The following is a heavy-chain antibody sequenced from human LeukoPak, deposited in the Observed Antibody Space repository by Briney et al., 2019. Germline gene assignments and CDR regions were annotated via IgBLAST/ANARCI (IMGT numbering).Heavy chain of an antibody. D-gene: IGHD6-6*01. J-gene: IGHJ6*03. CDR1: GLTFSGYG. CDR3: AKDGQLSPYYYYYMDV. CDR2: IRYDGSNK. Sequence: PGGSLSLSWAASGLTFSGYGMHWVRQAQGRGLEWVAFIRYDGSNKYYADSVKGRSTISRDNSKNTLYLQMNSLRAEDTALYYCAKDGQLSPYYYYYMDVWGKGTTVTVSS. V-gene: IGHV3-30*02.